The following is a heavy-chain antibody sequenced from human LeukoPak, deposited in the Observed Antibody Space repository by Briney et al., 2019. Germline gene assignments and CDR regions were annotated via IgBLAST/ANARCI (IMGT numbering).Heavy chain of an antibody. CDR2: IYYSGSL. J-gene: IGHJ4*02. Sequence: PSETLSLTCTVSGGSISSYYWGWIRQPPGKGLEWIGRIYYSGSLYYNPSLKSRVTISVDTSKDQFSLKLSSVTAADTAVYYCARYDGYNPFDYWGQGTLVTVSS. CDR1: GGSISSYY. CDR3: ARYDGYNPFDY. V-gene: IGHV4-39*07. D-gene: IGHD5-24*01.